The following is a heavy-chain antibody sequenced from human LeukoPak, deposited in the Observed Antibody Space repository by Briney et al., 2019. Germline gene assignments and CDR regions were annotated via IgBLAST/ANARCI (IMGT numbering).Heavy chain of an antibody. J-gene: IGHJ4*02. D-gene: IGHD7-27*01. V-gene: IGHV4-39*07. CDR2: IYYSGST. CDR3: ARGKVWVPQYYFDY. Sequence: SETLSLTFTVSGGSISSSSYYWGCIRQPPGKGLEWIGSIYYSGSTYYNPSLKSRVTISVDTSKNQFSLKLSSVTAADTAVYYCARGKVWVPQYYFDYWGQGTLVTVPS. CDR1: GGSISSSSYY.